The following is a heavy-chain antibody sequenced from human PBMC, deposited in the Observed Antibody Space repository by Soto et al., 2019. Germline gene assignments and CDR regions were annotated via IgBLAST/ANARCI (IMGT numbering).Heavy chain of an antibody. V-gene: IGHV3-48*02. CDR3: ARDKGRGSPRAFDI. CDR2: ISSDSRTI. Sequence: GGSLRLSCVASGFSLSDYAVNWVRQAPGKGLEWVSFISSDSRTIYYADSVEGRFTVSRDNARNSVSLQMDSLRDEDAAVYYCARDKGRGSPRAFDIWGQGTMVTVSS. D-gene: IGHD3-10*01. J-gene: IGHJ3*02. CDR1: GFSLSDYA.